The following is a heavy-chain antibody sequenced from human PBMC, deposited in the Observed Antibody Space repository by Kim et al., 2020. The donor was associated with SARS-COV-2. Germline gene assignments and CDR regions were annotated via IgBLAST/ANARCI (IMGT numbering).Heavy chain of an antibody. CDR3: ITDGIEVPNSSIDH. Sequence: GGSLRLSCAASGFIFSEIWMNWVRQAPGKGLEWVGRIRGKSFGGTVDYAAPVKGRFSISRDESKNTLYLQMNSLKTEDTAVYYCITDGIEVPNSSIDHWGQGTLVTVSS. CDR2: IRGKSFGGTV. V-gene: IGHV3-15*01. J-gene: IGHJ4*02. CDR1: GFIFSEIW. D-gene: IGHD6-19*01.